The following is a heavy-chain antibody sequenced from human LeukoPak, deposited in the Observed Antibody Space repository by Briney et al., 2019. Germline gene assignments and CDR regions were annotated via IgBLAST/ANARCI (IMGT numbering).Heavy chain of an antibody. D-gene: IGHD1-14*01. CDR2: ISYTGIT. CDR3: ARDRKYYYHMDV. J-gene: IGHJ6*03. V-gene: IGHV4-39*07. Sequence: PSETLSLTCTVSGGSISSSTYYWGWIRQPPGKGLAWIGSISYTGITYYNPSLKSRVTISVDTSKNQFSLNLTSLTAADTAVYYCARDRKYYYHMDVWGKGTTVTVSS. CDR1: GGSISSSTYY.